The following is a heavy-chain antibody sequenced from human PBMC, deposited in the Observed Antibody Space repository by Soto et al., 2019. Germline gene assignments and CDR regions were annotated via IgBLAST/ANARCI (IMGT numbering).Heavy chain of an antibody. Sequence: QLQLQESGPGLVKPSETLSLYCIVSGGSIRRSNYYWGWIRQPPGKGLEWIGSVYDTGSTYYNPSLMSRVTISVDTSKNQFSLKVTSVTAADTALYYCARQPYSNLCYNWFDPWGQGTLVTVSS. J-gene: IGHJ5*02. V-gene: IGHV4-39*01. CDR2: VYDTGST. D-gene: IGHD6-13*01. CDR1: GGSIRRSNYY. CDR3: ARQPYSNLCYNWFDP.